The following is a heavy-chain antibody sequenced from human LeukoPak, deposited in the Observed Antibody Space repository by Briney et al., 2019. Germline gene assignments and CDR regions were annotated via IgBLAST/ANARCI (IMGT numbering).Heavy chain of an antibody. CDR1: GGSFSGYY. CDR2: INHSGRT. Sequence: PSETLSLTCAVYGGSFSGYYWRWVRQPPGKGLEWIGEINHSGRTNNNPSLKSRVTISVDTCKKQFSLRLSSVTAADTAVYYCARGGITGTTPDSYFDYWGQGTLVTVSS. V-gene: IGHV4-34*01. CDR3: ARGGITGTTPDSYFDY. J-gene: IGHJ4*02. D-gene: IGHD1-7*01.